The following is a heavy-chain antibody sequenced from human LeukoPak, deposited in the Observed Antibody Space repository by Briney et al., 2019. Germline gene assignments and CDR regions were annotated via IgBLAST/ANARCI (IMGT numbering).Heavy chain of an antibody. J-gene: IGHJ2*01. CDR2: MNPNTGNT. CDR1: GYTFNSYD. CDR3: ATDIAAAGTAWYFDL. Sequence: GASVKVSCKASGYTFNSYDINWVRQATGQGLEWMGWMNPNTGNTGYGERFQGRVTMTRDNSISTAYMELNSLTSEDTAVYYCATDIAAAGTAWYFDLWGRGTLVTVSS. D-gene: IGHD6-13*01. V-gene: IGHV1-8*01.